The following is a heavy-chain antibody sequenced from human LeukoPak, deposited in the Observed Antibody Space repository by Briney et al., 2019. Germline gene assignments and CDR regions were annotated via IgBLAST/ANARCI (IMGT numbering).Heavy chain of an antibody. Sequence: PSETLSLTCAVSGYSISSGYYWGWIRQPPGKGLEWIGSIYHSGSTYYNPSLKSRVTISVDTSKNQFSLKLSSVTAADTAVYYCARWDTVGCFDYWGQGTLVTVSS. D-gene: IGHD4-23*01. J-gene: IGHJ4*02. V-gene: IGHV4-38-2*01. CDR1: GYSISSGYY. CDR2: IYHSGST. CDR3: ARWDTVGCFDY.